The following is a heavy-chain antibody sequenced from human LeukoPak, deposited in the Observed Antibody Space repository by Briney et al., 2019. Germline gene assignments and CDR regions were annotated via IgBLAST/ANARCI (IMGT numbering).Heavy chain of an antibody. J-gene: IGHJ5*02. Sequence: RASVKVSCKASGYTFTSYGISWVRQATGQGLEWMGWTNPNSGNTGYAQKFQGRVTMTRNTSISTAYMELSSLRSEDTAVYYCLRFGEGFDPWGQGTLVTVSS. D-gene: IGHD3-10*01. CDR3: LRFGEGFDP. CDR2: TNPNSGNT. V-gene: IGHV1-8*02. CDR1: GYTFTSYG.